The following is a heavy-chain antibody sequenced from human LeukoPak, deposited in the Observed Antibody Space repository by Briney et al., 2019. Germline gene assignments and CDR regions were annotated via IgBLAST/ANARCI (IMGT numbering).Heavy chain of an antibody. CDR1: GYSISSSNW. V-gene: IGHV4-28*01. CDR2: IYYSGST. J-gene: IGHJ4*02. D-gene: IGHD6-19*01. CDR3: ARFYSSVLDY. Sequence: SDTLSLTCAVSGYSISSSNWWGWIRQPPGKGLEWIGYIYYSGSTNYNPSLKSRVTISVDTSKNQFSLKLSSVTAADTAVYYCARFYSSVLDYWGQGTLVTVSS.